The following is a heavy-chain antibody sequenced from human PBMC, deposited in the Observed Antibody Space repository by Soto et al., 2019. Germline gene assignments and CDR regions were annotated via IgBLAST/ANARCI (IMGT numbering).Heavy chain of an antibody. CDR2: ISYDGSNK. D-gene: IGHD6-13*01. CDR3: ARPSRVSFDAFDI. J-gene: IGHJ3*02. Sequence: QVQLVESGGGVVQPGRSLRLSCAASGFTFSSYAMHWVRQAPGKGLEWVAVISYDGSNKYYADSVKGRFTISRDNSKNTLYLQMNSLRAEDTAVYYCARPSRVSFDAFDIWGQGRMVTVSS. V-gene: IGHV3-30-3*01. CDR1: GFTFSSYA.